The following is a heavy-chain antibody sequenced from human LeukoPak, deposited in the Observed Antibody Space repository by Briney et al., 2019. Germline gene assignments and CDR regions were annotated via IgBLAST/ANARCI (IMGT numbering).Heavy chain of an antibody. V-gene: IGHV3-30-3*01. CDR2: ISYDGTNK. D-gene: IGHD4-23*01. CDR3: ARDNDYGGNFLLDY. J-gene: IGHJ4*02. CDR1: GFTFSTYA. Sequence: GGSLRLSCTASGFTFSTYAMHWVRQAPGKGLEWVAVISYDGTNKYYADSMKGRFTISRDNSKNTLYLQMNSLRAEDTAVYYCARDNDYGGNFLLDYWGQGTLVTVSS.